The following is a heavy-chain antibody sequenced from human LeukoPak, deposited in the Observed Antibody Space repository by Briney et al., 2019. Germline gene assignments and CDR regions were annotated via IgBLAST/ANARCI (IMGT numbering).Heavy chain of an antibody. J-gene: IGHJ3*02. CDR1: GGSFSGYY. CDR3: ARGLGSGWYFEAFDI. V-gene: IGHV4-34*01. D-gene: IGHD6-19*01. Sequence: SSETLSLTCAVYGGSFSGYYWSWIRQPPGKGLEWIGEINQSGSTNYNPSLKSRVTISVDTSKNQFSLKLSSVTAADTAVYYCARGLGSGWYFEAFDIWGQGTMVTVSS. CDR2: INQSGST.